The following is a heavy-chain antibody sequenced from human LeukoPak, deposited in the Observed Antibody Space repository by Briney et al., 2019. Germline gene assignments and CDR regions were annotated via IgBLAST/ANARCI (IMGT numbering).Heavy chain of an antibody. Sequence: PSETLSLTCTVSGVSMSNHYWSWLRQPPGKGLEWIGYIYGSATTKYNPSLSSRVTISVDTSKNQFSLKLTSVTAADTALYYCASRPADSNWYGVFDFWSRGTLVTVSS. D-gene: IGHD6-13*01. J-gene: IGHJ4*02. CDR1: GVSMSNHY. CDR2: IYGSATT. CDR3: ASRPADSNWYGVFDF. V-gene: IGHV4-59*11.